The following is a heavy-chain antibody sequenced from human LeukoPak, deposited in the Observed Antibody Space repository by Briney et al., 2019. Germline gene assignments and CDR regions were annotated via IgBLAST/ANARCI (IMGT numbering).Heavy chain of an antibody. Sequence: TSETLSLTCTVSGGSVRRGNYYWTWIRQPAGSGLEWIGRIYTSGTTDYNPSLRTRVTISVDASRNQFSLNLSSVTAADTAVYYCARVRYNWNDAFDIWGQGTMVTVSS. CDR3: ARVRYNWNDAFDI. J-gene: IGHJ3*02. V-gene: IGHV4-61*02. D-gene: IGHD1-1*01. CDR1: GGSVRRGNYY. CDR2: IYTSGTT.